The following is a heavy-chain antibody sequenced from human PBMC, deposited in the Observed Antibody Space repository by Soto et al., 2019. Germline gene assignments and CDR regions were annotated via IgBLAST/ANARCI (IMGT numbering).Heavy chain of an antibody. Sequence: GGSLRLSCAASGFTFSSYAMSWVRQAPGKGLEWVSAISGSGGSTYYADSVKGRFTISRDNSKNTLYLQMNSLRAEDTAVYYCAKDGIGGYCSSTSCIGAHYYYYYYMDVWGKGTTVTVSS. V-gene: IGHV3-23*01. J-gene: IGHJ6*03. CDR2: ISGSGGST. D-gene: IGHD2-2*01. CDR1: GFTFSSYA. CDR3: AKDGIGGYCSSTSCIGAHYYYYYYMDV.